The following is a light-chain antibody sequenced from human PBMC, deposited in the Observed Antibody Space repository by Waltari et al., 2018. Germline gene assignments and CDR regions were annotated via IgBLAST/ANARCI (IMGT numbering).Light chain of an antibody. CDR1: SSDVGRYNY. J-gene: IGLJ3*02. Sequence: QSALTQPASVSGSPGQSITISCTGSSSDVGRYNYVSLYQQFPDRAPKLMIYDVTNRPSGVSNRFSGSKSANTASLTISGLQPEDEADYYCASYIPGSTLVFGGGTKLTVL. V-gene: IGLV2-14*01. CDR2: DVT. CDR3: ASYIPGSTLV.